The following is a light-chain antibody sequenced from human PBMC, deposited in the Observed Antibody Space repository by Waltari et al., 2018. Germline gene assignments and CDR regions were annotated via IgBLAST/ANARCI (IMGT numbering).Light chain of an antibody. J-gene: IGLJ3*02. Sequence: SSELTQDPAVSVALGQTVRNTCQGDRLSSYSESCYQQQPVPAPVLVIYGKNNRPSGIPDRFSCSSSGNTASLTITGAQAEDEADYYCNSRDSSGNHPSFGGGTKLTVL. CDR1: RLSSYS. CDR2: GKN. CDR3: NSRDSSGNHPS. V-gene: IGLV3-19*01.